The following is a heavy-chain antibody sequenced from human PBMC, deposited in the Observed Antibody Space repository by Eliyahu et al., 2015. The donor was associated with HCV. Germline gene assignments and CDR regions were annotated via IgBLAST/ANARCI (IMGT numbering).Heavy chain of an antibody. Sequence: QLQLQESGPGLVKPSETLSLTCTVXGGSISSSSYYWGWIRQPPGKGLXWIGSSYYSGSTYYNPSLKSRVTISVDTSKNQFSLKLSSVTAADTAVYYCASGDAYGGNSRGLNFDYWGQGTLVTVSS. V-gene: IGHV4-39*01. J-gene: IGHJ4*02. CDR1: GGSISSSSYY. CDR3: ASGDAYGGNSRGLNFDY. CDR2: SYYSGST. D-gene: IGHD4-23*01.